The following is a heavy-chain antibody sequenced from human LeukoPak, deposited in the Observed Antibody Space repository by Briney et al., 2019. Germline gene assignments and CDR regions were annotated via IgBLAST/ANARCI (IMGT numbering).Heavy chain of an antibody. CDR3: CVIHYGRQSNFDY. J-gene: IGHJ4*02. Sequence: GASVKVSCKASGYTFTSYDINWVRQATGQGLEWMGWMNPNSGNTGYAQKFQGRVTMTRNTSISTAYMELSGLRSEDTAVYYCCVIHYGRQSNFDYWGQGTLVTVSS. CDR1: GYTFTSYD. V-gene: IGHV1-8*02. D-gene: IGHD3-10*01. CDR2: MNPNSGNT.